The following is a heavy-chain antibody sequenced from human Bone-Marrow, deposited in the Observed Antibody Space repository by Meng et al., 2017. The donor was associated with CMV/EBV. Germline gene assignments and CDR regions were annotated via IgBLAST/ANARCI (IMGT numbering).Heavy chain of an antibody. Sequence: GESLKISGAASGFTVSSNYMSWVRQAPGKGLEWVSVIYSGGSTYYADSVKGRFTISRENAKNSLYRQMNSLRAEDTAVYYCASYSGTGYFDLWGRGTLVTVSS. J-gene: IGHJ2*01. CDR1: GFTVSSNY. CDR2: IYSGGST. CDR3: ASYSGTGYFDL. D-gene: IGHD2-15*01. V-gene: IGHV3-53*01.